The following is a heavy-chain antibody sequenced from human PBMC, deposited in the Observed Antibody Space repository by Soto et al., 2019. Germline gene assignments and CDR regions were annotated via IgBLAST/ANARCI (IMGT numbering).Heavy chain of an antibody. CDR3: ANVPIWCSSTSCYTEGFDY. Sequence: EVQLLDSGGGLVQPGGSLRLSCTASGFTFCDYAMSWVRQPPGKGLEWVSVISAGGSTYYADSVKGRFTVSRANSKNTLYLQMNSLRAEDTAVYYCANVPIWCSSTSCYTEGFDYWGQGTLVTVSS. J-gene: IGHJ4*02. D-gene: IGHD2-2*02. V-gene: IGHV3-23*01. CDR1: GFTFCDYA. CDR2: ISAGGST.